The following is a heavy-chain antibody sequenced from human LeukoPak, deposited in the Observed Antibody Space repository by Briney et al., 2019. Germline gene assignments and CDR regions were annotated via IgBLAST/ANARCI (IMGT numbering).Heavy chain of an antibody. Sequence: GGSLRLSCAASGFTFSSYGMHWVRQAPGKGLEWVAVIWYDGSNKYYADSVKGRFTISRDNSKNTLYLQMNSLRAEDTAVYYCARNSHYDFWSGYPDYWGQGTLVTVSS. CDR2: IWYDGSNK. CDR1: GFTFSSYG. D-gene: IGHD3-3*01. V-gene: IGHV3-33*01. J-gene: IGHJ4*02. CDR3: ARNSHYDFWSGYPDY.